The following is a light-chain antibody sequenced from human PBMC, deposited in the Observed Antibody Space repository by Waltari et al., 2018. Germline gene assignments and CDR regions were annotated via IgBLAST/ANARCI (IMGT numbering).Light chain of an antibody. V-gene: IGKV1-5*03. CDR1: NSISSW. Sequence: IQMTPSPSTLSASVGDRVTITCRTDNSISSWLAWYQQKPGKAPKLLIYQASTLASGVPSRFSGSGSGTEFALTISSLQPDDVGTYFCQQYNGYPLTFGGGTKLEIK. CDR2: QAS. J-gene: IGKJ4*01. CDR3: QQYNGYPLT.